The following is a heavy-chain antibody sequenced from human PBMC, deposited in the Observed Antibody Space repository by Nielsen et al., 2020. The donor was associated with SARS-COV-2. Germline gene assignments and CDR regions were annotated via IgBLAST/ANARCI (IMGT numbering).Heavy chain of an antibody. D-gene: IGHD1-7*01. CDR1: GYTFTSYG. Sequence: ASVKVSCKASGYTFTSYGISWVRQAPGQGLEWMGWINPNSGGTNYAQKFQGWVTMTRDTSISTAYMELSRLRSDDTAVYYCARSLGTTWASFDYWGQGTLVTVSS. CDR2: INPNSGGT. J-gene: IGHJ4*02. V-gene: IGHV1-2*04. CDR3: ARSLGTTWASFDY.